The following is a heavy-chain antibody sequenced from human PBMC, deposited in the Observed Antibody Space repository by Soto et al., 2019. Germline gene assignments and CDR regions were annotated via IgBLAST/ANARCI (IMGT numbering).Heavy chain of an antibody. CDR1: GFTFSSYS. V-gene: IGHV3-48*02. CDR3: ARELTAAAQGYFDL. J-gene: IGHJ2*01. CDR2: ISSSSSTI. Sequence: QPGGSLRLSCAASGFTFSSYSMNWVRQAPGKGLEWVSYISSSSSTIYFADSVKGRFTISRDNAKNSLYLQMNSLRDEDTAVYYCARELTAAAQGYFDLWGRGTLVTVSS. D-gene: IGHD6-13*01.